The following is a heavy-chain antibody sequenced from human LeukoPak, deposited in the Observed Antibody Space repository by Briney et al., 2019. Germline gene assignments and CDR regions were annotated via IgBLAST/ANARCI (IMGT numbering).Heavy chain of an antibody. J-gene: IGHJ4*02. D-gene: IGHD3-22*01. Sequence: SETLSLTCTVSGGSISSYYWNWIRQPPGKGLEWIGYIYYSGSTNYNPSLKSRVTISVDTSKNQFSLKLSSVTAADTAVYYCARGVPYYYDNGGYPFDYWGQGTLVTVSS. V-gene: IGHV4-59*01. CDR2: IYYSGST. CDR1: GGSISSYY. CDR3: ARGVPYYYDNGGYPFDY.